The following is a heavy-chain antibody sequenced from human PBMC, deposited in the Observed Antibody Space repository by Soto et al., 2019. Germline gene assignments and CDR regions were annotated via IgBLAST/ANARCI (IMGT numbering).Heavy chain of an antibody. Sequence: EVQLLESGGGLVQPGGSLRLSCAASGFTFSSYAMSWVRQAPGQGLEWVSAIRGSGGSTYYADSVKGRFTISRDNSKNTLYLQMNSLRAEDTAVYYCAKASGWFGEFDYWGQGTLVTVSS. CDR3: AKASGWFGEFDY. D-gene: IGHD3-10*01. V-gene: IGHV3-23*01. CDR2: IRGSGGST. J-gene: IGHJ4*02. CDR1: GFTFSSYA.